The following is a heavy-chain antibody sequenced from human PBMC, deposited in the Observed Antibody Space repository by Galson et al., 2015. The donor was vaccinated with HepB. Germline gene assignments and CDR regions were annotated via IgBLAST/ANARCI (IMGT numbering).Heavy chain of an antibody. V-gene: IGHV3-11*06. J-gene: IGHJ5*02. CDR2: ISSSAFYT. D-gene: IGHD4/OR15-4a*01. CDR1: GFTFSDWY. CDR3: ARTGHLCGANSCFDWFDL. Sequence: SLRLSCAASGFTFSDWYMSWIRQSPGKGLEWISYISSSAFYTNYADSVRGRFTISRDNTKNSLYLQMNSLRAGDTAIYYCARTGHLCGANSCFDWFDLWGQGTLVTVSS.